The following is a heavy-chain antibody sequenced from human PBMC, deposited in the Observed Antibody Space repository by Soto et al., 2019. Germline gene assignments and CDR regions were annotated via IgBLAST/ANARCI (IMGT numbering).Heavy chain of an antibody. CDR3: ARGRWYYYGSGSLPKQAMDV. D-gene: IGHD3-10*01. Sequence: GGSLRLSCAASGFTFSSYDMHWVRQATGKGLEWVSAIGTAGDTYYPGSVKGRFTISRENAKNSLYLQMNSLRVGDTAVYYCARGRWYYYGSGSLPKQAMDVWGKGTTVTVSS. CDR2: IGTAGDT. CDR1: GFTFSSYD. V-gene: IGHV3-13*01. J-gene: IGHJ6*03.